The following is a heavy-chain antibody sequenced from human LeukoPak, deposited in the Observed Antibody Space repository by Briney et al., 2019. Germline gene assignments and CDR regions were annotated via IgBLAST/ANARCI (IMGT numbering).Heavy chain of an antibody. D-gene: IGHD6-6*01. V-gene: IGHV1-69*05. CDR2: IIPIFGTA. Sequence: SVKVSCKASGGTFSSYAISWVRQAPGQGLEWMGGIIPIFGTANYAQKFQGRVTITTDESTSTAYMELSSLRSEDTAVYYCARDGNKMGSSYYYYYMNVWGKGTTVTVSS. J-gene: IGHJ6*03. CDR3: ARDGNKMGSSYYYYYMNV. CDR1: GGTFSSYA.